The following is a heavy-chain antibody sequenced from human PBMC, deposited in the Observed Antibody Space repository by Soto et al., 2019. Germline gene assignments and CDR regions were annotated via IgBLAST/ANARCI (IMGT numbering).Heavy chain of an antibody. CDR1: GFTFSSYW. D-gene: IGHD4-17*01. Sequence: GESLKISCAASGFTFSSYWMSWVRQAPGKGLEWVANIKQDGSEKYYVDSVKGRFTISRDNAKNSLYLQMNSLRAEDTAVYYCARDSQTFTLYNDYGNWFDPWGQGTLVTVSS. V-gene: IGHV3-7*01. J-gene: IGHJ5*02. CDR3: ARDSQTFTLYNDYGNWFDP. CDR2: IKQDGSEK.